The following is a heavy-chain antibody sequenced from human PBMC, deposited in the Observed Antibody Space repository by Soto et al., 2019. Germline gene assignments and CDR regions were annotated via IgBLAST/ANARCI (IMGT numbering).Heavy chain of an antibody. CDR2: IYYSGST. CDR1: GGSISSGGYY. V-gene: IGHV4-31*03. CDR3: AREGGYDSYYYYGMDV. D-gene: IGHD5-12*01. J-gene: IGHJ6*02. Sequence: QVQLQESGPGLVKPSQTLSLTCTVSGGSISSGGYYWSWIRQHPGKGLEWIGYIYYSGSTYYNPSLKSRVTISVGTSKNQFSLKLSSVTAADTAVYYCAREGGYDSYYYYGMDVWGQGTTVTVSS.